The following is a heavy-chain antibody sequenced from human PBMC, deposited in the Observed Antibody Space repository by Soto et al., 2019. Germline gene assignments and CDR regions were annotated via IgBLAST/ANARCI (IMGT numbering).Heavy chain of an antibody. V-gene: IGHV4-31*03. CDR3: ARGGLGYCSGGSCYSAELSRYYYGMDV. J-gene: IGHJ6*02. CDR2: IYYSGST. D-gene: IGHD2-15*01. Sequence: QVQLQESGPGLVKPSQTLSLTCTVSGGSISSGGYYWSWIRQHPGKGLEWIGYIYYSGSTYYNPSLNSRVTISVDTSKNQFSLQLSSVTAADTAVYYCARGGLGYCSGGSCYSAELSRYYYGMDVWGQGTTVTVSS. CDR1: GGSISSGGYY.